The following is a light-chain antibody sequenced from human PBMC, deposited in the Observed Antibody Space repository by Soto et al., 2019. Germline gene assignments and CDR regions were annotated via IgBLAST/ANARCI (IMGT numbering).Light chain of an antibody. CDR2: DAS. CDR1: QSVSSY. V-gene: IGKV3-11*01. CDR3: QQSYTTSIT. Sequence: EIVLTQSPATLSLSPGERATLSCRASQSVSSYLAWFQQRPGQPPRLLIHDASSRATGIPARFSGSGSGTDFTLTISSLEPEDFATYYCQQSYTTSITFGQGTRLEIK. J-gene: IGKJ5*01.